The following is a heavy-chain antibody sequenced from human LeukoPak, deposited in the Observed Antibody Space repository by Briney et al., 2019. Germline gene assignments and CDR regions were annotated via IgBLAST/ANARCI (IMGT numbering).Heavy chain of an antibody. CDR2: IRSKANSYAT. D-gene: IGHD3-22*01. V-gene: IGHV3-73*01. CDR3: TRLFLYYDSSGYYSDY. CDR1: GFTFSGSA. Sequence: GGSLRLSCAASGFTFSGSAMHWVRQASGKGLEWVGRIRSKANSYATAYAASVKGRFTISRDDSKNTAYLQMNSLKTEDTAVYYRTRLFLYYDSSGYYSDYWGQGTLVTVSS. J-gene: IGHJ4*02.